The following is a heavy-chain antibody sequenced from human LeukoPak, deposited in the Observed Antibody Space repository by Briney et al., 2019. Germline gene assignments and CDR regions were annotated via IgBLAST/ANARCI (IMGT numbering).Heavy chain of an antibody. V-gene: IGHV4-61*02. D-gene: IGHD6-13*01. CDR1: GGSIESATSY. Sequence: SETLSLTCSISGGSIESATSYWSWIRQPAGNGLEWIGRTHSSGSTNYNPSLKSRVTISVDTSKNQFSLKLTSVTAADTAVYYCARAGSWQGALDYWGQGTLVTVS. CDR3: ARAGSWQGALDY. J-gene: IGHJ4*02. CDR2: THSSGST.